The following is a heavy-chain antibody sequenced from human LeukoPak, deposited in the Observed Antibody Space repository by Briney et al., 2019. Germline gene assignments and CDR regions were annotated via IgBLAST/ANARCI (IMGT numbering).Heavy chain of an antibody. CDR1: GGSISSYY. CDR3: ARVQYYYDSSGAAGWSDP. J-gene: IGHJ5*02. D-gene: IGHD3-22*01. CDR2: IYYSGST. Sequence: PSETLSLTCTVSGGSISSYYWSWIRQPPGKGLEWIGYIYYSGSTNYKPSLKSRVTISVDTSKNQFSLKLSSVTAADTAVYYCARVQYYYDSSGAAGWSDPWGQGTLVTVSS. V-gene: IGHV4-59*12.